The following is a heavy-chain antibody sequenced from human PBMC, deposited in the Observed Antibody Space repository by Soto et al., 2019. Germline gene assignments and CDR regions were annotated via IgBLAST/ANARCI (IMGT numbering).Heavy chain of an antibody. CDR2: ISYDGSNK. J-gene: IGHJ4*02. Sequence: QVQLVESGGGVVQPGRSLRLSCAASGFTFSSYGMHWVRQAPGKGLEWVAVISYDGSNKYYADSVKGRFTISRDNSKNTLYLQMNSLRAEDTAVYYCAKADYDYMPDYWGQGTLVTVSS. V-gene: IGHV3-30*18. CDR1: GFTFSSYG. CDR3: AKADYDYMPDY. D-gene: IGHD3-22*01.